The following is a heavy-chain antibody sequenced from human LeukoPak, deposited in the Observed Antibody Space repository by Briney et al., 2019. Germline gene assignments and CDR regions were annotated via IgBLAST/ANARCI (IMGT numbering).Heavy chain of an antibody. CDR1: GYIFTSYW. D-gene: IGHD4-17*01. Sequence: GEFLEISCKGSGYIFTSYWIGWVRPLPGKGLEWMGIIYPGDSDTRYSPSFQGQVTISADKSISTAYLQWSSLKASDTAMYYCARQPSTVNWFDPWGQGTLVTVSS. V-gene: IGHV5-51*01. J-gene: IGHJ5*02. CDR2: IYPGDSDT. CDR3: ARQPSTVNWFDP.